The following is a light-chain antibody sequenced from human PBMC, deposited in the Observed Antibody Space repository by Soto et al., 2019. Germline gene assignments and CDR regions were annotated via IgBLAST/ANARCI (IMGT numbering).Light chain of an antibody. CDR1: QSIGDS. CDR2: DVS. J-gene: IGKJ1*01. V-gene: IGKV1-5*01. CDR3: QQYNGYSRT. Sequence: DIQMTQSPSTLSASLGDRVTITCRASQSIGDSLAWYQQKPAKAPYLLISDVSSLERGVPSRFSGSGSGTEFTLTISSMQPGDFATFYCQQYNGYSRTFGQGTKVDIK.